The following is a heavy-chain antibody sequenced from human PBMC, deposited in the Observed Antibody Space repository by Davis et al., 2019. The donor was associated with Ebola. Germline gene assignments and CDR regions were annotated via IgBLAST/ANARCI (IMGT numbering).Heavy chain of an antibody. CDR3: ARDAITIFGVVNPGMDV. J-gene: IGHJ6*02. Sequence: AASVKVSCKASGYTFTSYAMHWVRQAPGQRLEWMGWINAGNGNTKYSQKFQGRVTITRDTSASTAYMELSSLRSDDTAVYYCARDAITIFGVVNPGMDVWGQGTTVTVSS. CDR1: GYTFTSYA. V-gene: IGHV1-3*01. D-gene: IGHD3-3*01. CDR2: INAGNGNT.